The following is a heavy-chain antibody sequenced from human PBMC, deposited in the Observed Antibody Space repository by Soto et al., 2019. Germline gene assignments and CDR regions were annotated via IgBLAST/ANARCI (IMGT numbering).Heavy chain of an antibody. Sequence: QVQLVQSGAEMKRPESSVRVSCETSGGTFTNYIFTWVRQAPGQGLEWMGWIIPVLKIAKYAQKFQGRINITADQSTDTAYMELSILRSEDTAIYFCAKAPTASAPFVFWGQGTLVTVSS. D-gene: IGHD2-21*02. CDR3: AKAPTASAPFVF. CDR1: GGTFTNYI. J-gene: IGHJ4*02. V-gene: IGHV1-69*02. CDR2: IIPVLKIA.